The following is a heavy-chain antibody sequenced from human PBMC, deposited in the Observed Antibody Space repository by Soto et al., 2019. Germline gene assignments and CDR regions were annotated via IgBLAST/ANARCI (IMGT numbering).Heavy chain of an antibody. CDR3: ARDSIFGSVYYYYMDV. V-gene: IGHV3-33*01. D-gene: IGHD3-10*02. CDR2: IWYDGSNK. CDR1: GFTFSSYG. J-gene: IGHJ6*03. Sequence: GGSLRLSCAASGFTFSSYGMHWVRQAPGKGLEWVAVIWYDGSNKYYADSVKGRFTISRDNSKNTLYLQMNSLRAEDTAVYYCARDSIFGSVYYYYMDVWGKGTTVTVSS.